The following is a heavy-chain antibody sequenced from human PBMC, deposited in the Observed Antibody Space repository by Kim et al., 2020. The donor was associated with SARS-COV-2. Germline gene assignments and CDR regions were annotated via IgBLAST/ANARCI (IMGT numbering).Heavy chain of an antibody. J-gene: IGHJ4*02. Sequence: GGSLRLSCAASGFTFSNAWMSWVRQAPGKGLEWVGRIKSKTDGGTTDYAAPVKGRFTISRDDSKITLYLQMNSLKTEDTAVYYCTTEWLLWFGEYFDYWGQGTLVTVSS. CDR2: IKSKTDGGTT. CDR1: GFTFSNAW. D-gene: IGHD3-10*01. V-gene: IGHV3-15*01. CDR3: TTEWLLWFGEYFDY.